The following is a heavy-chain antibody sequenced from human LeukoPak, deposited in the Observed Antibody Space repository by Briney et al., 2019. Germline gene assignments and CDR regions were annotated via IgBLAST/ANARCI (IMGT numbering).Heavy chain of an antibody. CDR3: AQVNSSWYRFDP. CDR2: IRYDGSNK. J-gene: IGHJ5*02. D-gene: IGHD6-13*01. Sequence: GGSLRLSCAVCGFIFISYGMHCVRQAPGKGLEWVAFIRYDGSNKYYADSVKGRFTISRDNSKNTLYLQMNSLRAEDRAVYYCAQVNSSWYRFDPWGQGTLVTVSS. V-gene: IGHV3-30*02. CDR1: GFIFISYG.